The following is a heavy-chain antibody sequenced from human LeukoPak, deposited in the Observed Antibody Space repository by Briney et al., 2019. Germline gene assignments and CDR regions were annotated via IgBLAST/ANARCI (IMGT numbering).Heavy chain of an antibody. CDR2: IKSDGSST. V-gene: IGHV3-74*01. CDR3: AKDRLGALLYFDS. Sequence: GGSLRLSCAASGFTFSSYWMHWVRQAPETGLVWVSRIKSDGSSTTYADSVKGRFTISRDNAKNTLYLQMNSLRAEDTAVYSCAKDRLGALLYFDSWGQGTLVTVSS. J-gene: IGHJ4*02. D-gene: IGHD1-26*01. CDR1: GFTFSSYW.